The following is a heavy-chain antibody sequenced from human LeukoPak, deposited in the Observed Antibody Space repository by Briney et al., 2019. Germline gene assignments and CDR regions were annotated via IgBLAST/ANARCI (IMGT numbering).Heavy chain of an antibody. CDR1: GATTITNSTH. J-gene: IGHJ4*02. D-gene: IGHD3-10*01. CDR3: ARHRGSVSSSIPFDY. V-gene: IGHV4-39*01. Sequence: SETLSLTCAVSGATTITNSTHWAWIRQSPGKGPEWIGTVYYTGSIYYNPSLKSRVILSVDTSKNQFSLRLSSVTAADTAIYYCARHRGSVSSSIPFDYWGQGTLVTVSS. CDR2: VYYTGSI.